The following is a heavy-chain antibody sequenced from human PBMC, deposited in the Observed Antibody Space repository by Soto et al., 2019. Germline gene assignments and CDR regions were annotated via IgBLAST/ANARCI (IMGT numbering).Heavy chain of an antibody. CDR3: ARDAVTFTIFRKGFGY. Sequence: QVQLVESGGGVVQPGRSLRLSCAASGFTFSSYGMHWVRQAPGKGLEWVAVIWYDGSNKYYADSVKGRFTISRDNSKNTLYLQMNSLRAEDTAVYYCARDAVTFTIFRKGFGYWGQGTLVTVSS. CDR1: GFTFSSYG. J-gene: IGHJ4*02. D-gene: IGHD3-3*01. V-gene: IGHV3-33*01. CDR2: IWYDGSNK.